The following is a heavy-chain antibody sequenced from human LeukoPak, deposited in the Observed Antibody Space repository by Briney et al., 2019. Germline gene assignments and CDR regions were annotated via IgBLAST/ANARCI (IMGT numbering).Heavy chain of an antibody. D-gene: IGHD2-2*01. CDR3: AKDAALGYCSSTSCYGSYYFDY. CDR1: GFTFRSYG. J-gene: IGHJ4*02. Sequence: PGRSLRLSCAASGFTFRSYGMHWVRQAPGKGLEWVAVISYDGSNKYYADSVKGRFTISRDNSKNTLYLQMNSLRAEDTAVYYCAKDAALGYCSSTSCYGSYYFDYWGQGTLVTVSS. CDR2: ISYDGSNK. V-gene: IGHV3-30*18.